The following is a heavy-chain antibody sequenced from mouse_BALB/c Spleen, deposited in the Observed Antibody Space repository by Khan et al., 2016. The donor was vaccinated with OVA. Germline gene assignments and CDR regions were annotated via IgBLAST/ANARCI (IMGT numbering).Heavy chain of an antibody. CDR1: GYSITSGYG. J-gene: IGHJ2*01. V-gene: IGHV3-2*02. Sequence: VQLKESGPGLVKPSQSLSLTCTVTGYSITSGYGWNWIRQFPENKLEWMGYISYSGSTNYNPSLKSRISITRDTSKNQFFLQLNSVTTGDTATYYCARTARIKYWGQGTTLTVSS. CDR3: ARTARIKY. CDR2: ISYSGST. D-gene: IGHD1-2*01.